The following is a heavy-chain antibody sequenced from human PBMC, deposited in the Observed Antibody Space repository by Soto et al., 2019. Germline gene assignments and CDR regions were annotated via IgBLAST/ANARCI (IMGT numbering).Heavy chain of an antibody. J-gene: IGHJ4*02. Sequence: SETLSLTCTVSGGSVSSGGYSWRWIRQPPGKGLEWIGYINYNGNTDYNPSLKSRVTMSVDTSKNQFSLKLSSVTAADTAVYYCARYNGDFDYWGQGTLVTVSS. D-gene: IGHD1-1*01. CDR2: INYNGNT. V-gene: IGHV4-61*08. CDR3: ARYNGDFDY. CDR1: GGSVSSGGYS.